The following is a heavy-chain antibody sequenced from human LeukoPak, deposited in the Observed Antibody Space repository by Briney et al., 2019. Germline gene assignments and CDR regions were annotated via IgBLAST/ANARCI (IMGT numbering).Heavy chain of an antibody. D-gene: IGHD3/OR15-3a*01. J-gene: IGHJ6*03. CDR1: GGTFSSYA. Sequence: EATVKVSCKASGGTFSSYAISGVRQAPGQGVEWMGGIITIFGTANYAQKFQGRVTITADESTSTAYMELSSLRSEDTAVYYCARGLDYYYYMDVWGKGTTVTVSS. CDR3: ARGLDYYYYMDV. CDR2: IITIFGTA. V-gene: IGHV1-69*13.